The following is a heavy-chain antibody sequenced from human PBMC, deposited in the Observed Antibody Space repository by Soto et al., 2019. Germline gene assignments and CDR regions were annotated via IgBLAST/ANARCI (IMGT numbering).Heavy chain of an antibody. J-gene: IGHJ4*02. CDR2: INAGNGNT. CDR3: ARSIVVVTALDY. V-gene: IGHV1-3*05. CDR1: GYTFTSYA. Sequence: QVQLVQSGAEEKKPGASVKVSCKASGYTFTSYAMHWVRQAPGQRLEWMGWINAGNGNTKYSQKFQGRVTMTRDTSASTADRELSSLRSEDTAVYYCARSIVVVTALDYWGQGTLVTVSS. D-gene: IGHD2-21*02.